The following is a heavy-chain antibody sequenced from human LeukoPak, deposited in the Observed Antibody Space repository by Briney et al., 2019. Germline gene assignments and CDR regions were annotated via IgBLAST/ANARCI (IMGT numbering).Heavy chain of an antibody. J-gene: IGHJ5*02. CDR1: GGPFSGYS. CDR3: ARGFRRILGSTGRCWLDP. Sequence: SETLSLTCAVYGGPFSGYSWSWIRQPPGKGLEWIGEINHNGSTKYSTSLKSRVTISVDTSKNQFSLNMRSVTAADTAVCYCARGFRRILGSTGRCWLDPCGQGTLVTGSS. D-gene: IGHD1-26*01. CDR2: INHNGST. V-gene: IGHV4-34*01.